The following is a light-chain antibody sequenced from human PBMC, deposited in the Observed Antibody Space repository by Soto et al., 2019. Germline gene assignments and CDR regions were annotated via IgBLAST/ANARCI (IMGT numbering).Light chain of an antibody. J-gene: IGKJ1*01. CDR2: AAS. CDR1: QNIFSL. CDR3: QQTYSVPWT. V-gene: IGKV1-39*01. Sequence: DIQMTQSPSSLSASVGDRVMITCRASQNIFSLLSWYQHKPGRAPKLLIYAASSLQSGVPSRFSGSGSGTDFTLTISSFQSEDFGTYYCQQTYSVPWTFGQGSKVEVK.